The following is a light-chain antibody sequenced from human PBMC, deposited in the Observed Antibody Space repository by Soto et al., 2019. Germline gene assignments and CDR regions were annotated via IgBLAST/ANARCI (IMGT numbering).Light chain of an antibody. V-gene: IGKV4-1*01. CDR3: QQYYSTPRT. CDR2: WAS. CDR1: QSVLYSSHDKNY. J-gene: IGKJ1*01. Sequence: DIMMTQSPDSLAVSLGERATINCKSSQSVLYSSHDKNYLAWYQQKPGQPPKLLIYWASTRQSGVPDRFSGSGSGTDFTLTISSLQAEDVAVYYCQQYYSTPRTFGQGTKVDIK.